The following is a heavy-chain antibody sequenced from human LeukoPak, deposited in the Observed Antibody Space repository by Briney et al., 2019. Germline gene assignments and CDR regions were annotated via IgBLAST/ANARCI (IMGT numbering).Heavy chain of an antibody. D-gene: IGHD1-20*01. CDR1: GYSFTSHW. Sequence: AGESLKISCKGIGYSFTSHWIGWVRQMPGKGLEWMGIIYVGDSDTRYSPSFQGQVTISADKSISTAYLQWSSLKASDTAMYYCARRRPEYNFHAGGVFDIWGQGTMVTVSS. V-gene: IGHV5-51*01. CDR2: IYVGDSDT. J-gene: IGHJ3*02. CDR3: ARRRPEYNFHAGGVFDI.